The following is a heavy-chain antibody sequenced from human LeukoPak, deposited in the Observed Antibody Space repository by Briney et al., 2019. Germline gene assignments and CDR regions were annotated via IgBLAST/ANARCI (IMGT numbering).Heavy chain of an antibody. CDR1: GFTFSSYW. Sequence: GGCLRLSCAASGFTFSSYWMHWVRQAPGKGLVWVSRISSDGSSTTYGDSVKGRFTISRDNAKNTLYLQMNSLRVEDTAVYYCAKGGRAHFDYWGQGTLVTVSS. J-gene: IGHJ4*02. CDR3: AKGGRAHFDY. V-gene: IGHV3-74*03. CDR2: ISSDGSST. D-gene: IGHD3-16*01.